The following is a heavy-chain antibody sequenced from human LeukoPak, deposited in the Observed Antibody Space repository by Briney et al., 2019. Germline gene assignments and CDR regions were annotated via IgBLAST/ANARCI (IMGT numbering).Heavy chain of an antibody. V-gene: IGHV3-7*01. CDR3: ARRYCSGGGCYSYFDY. CDR1: GFTFSNYW. Sequence: GGSLRLSCTASGFTFSNYWMTWVRQAPGKGLEWVANIKQDGSEKYYVDSVKGRFTISRDNAKTSLYLQMDSLRAEDTAVYYCARRYCSGGGCYSYFDYWGQGTLVTVSS. D-gene: IGHD2-15*01. J-gene: IGHJ4*02. CDR2: IKQDGSEK.